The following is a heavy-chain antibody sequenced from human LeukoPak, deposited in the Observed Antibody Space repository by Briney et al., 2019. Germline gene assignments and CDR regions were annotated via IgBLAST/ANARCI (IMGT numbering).Heavy chain of an antibody. CDR2: IGSSGSAGGNI. J-gene: IGHJ6*03. CDR3: ARAPTPYFTYYMDV. D-gene: IGHD2-21*01. CDR1: GFSFSGFG. V-gene: IGHV3-48*02. Sequence: GGSLRLSCAASGFSFSGFGMNWVRQAPGKGLEWVSYIGSSGSAGGNIYYAVSVKGRFTVSRDNAKDSLFLQMNSLQDADTAVYYCARAPTPYFTYYMDVWGKGTTVTVSS.